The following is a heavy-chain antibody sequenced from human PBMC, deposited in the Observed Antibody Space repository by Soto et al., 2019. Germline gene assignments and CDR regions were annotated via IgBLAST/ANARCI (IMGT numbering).Heavy chain of an antibody. CDR2: IYYSGST. V-gene: IGHV4-39*01. J-gene: IGHJ5*02. CDR1: GGSISSSSYY. Sequence: SETLSLTCTVSGGSISSSSYYRGWIRQPPGKGLEWIGSIYYSGSTYYNPSLKSRVTISVDTSKNQFSLKLSSVTAADTAVYYCAATEAQPLGPLGFDPWGQGTLVTVSS. CDR3: AATEAQPLGPLGFDP. D-gene: IGHD6-13*01.